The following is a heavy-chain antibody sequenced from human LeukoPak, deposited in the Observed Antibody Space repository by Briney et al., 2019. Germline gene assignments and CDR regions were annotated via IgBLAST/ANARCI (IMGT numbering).Heavy chain of an antibody. Sequence: GASVKVSCKASGYTFTGYYIHWVRQAPGQGLEWMGWISAYNGNTNYAQKLQGRVTMTTDTSTSTAYMELRSLRSDDTAVYYCAREDRGMAVASFWGQGTLVTVSS. D-gene: IGHD6-19*01. J-gene: IGHJ4*02. CDR3: AREDRGMAVASF. CDR2: ISAYNGNT. V-gene: IGHV1-18*04. CDR1: GYTFTGYY.